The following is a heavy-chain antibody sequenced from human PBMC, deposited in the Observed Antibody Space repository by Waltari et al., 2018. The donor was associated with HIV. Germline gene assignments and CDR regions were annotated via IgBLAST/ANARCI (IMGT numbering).Heavy chain of an antibody. CDR2: INPKGVGT. J-gene: IGHJ6*02. CDR1: GYPFTSYY. CDR3: ARDRARTTDYYYYGMDV. V-gene: IGHV1-2*02. D-gene: IGHD1-7*01. Sequence: QVPLVQSGAEVKKPGASVKVPYKASGYPFTSYYMHWVRQAPGKGLEWMGWINPKGVGTNYAQKFEGMVTMTRDTSISTAYMERSRLRSDDTAGYDCARDRARTTDYYYYGMDVWGQGTTVTVS.